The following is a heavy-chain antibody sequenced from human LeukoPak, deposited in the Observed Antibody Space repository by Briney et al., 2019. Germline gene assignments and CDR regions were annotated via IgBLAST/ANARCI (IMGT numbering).Heavy chain of an antibody. CDR1: GGSISSGDYY. D-gene: IGHD3-22*01. CDR2: FYYNGST. J-gene: IGHJ5*02. V-gene: IGHV4-30-4*01. CDR3: ARPYYYDSRIDP. Sequence: SQTLSLTCTVSGGSISSGDYYWSWIRQPPGKGLEWIGYFYYNGSTYYNPPLKSRVTISVDTSKNQFSLKLSSVTAADTAVYYCARPYYYDSRIDPWGQGTLVTVSS.